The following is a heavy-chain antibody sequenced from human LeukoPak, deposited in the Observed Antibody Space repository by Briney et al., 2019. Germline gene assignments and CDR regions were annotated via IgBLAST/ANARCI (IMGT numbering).Heavy chain of an antibody. V-gene: IGHV4-59*01. CDR3: ARGYSSGWYLAKSRIYGMDV. J-gene: IGHJ6*02. Sequence: KPSETLSLTCTVSGGSISSYYWSWIRQPPGKGLEWIGYIYYSGSTNYNPSLKSRVTISVDTSKNQFSLKLSSVTAADTAVYYCARGYSSGWYLAKSRIYGMDVWGQGTTVTVSS. D-gene: IGHD6-19*01. CDR2: IYYSGST. CDR1: GGSISSYY.